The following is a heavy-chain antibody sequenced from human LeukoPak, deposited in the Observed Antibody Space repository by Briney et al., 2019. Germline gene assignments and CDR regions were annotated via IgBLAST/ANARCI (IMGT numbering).Heavy chain of an antibody. CDR3: ARDFGDTSDTYFQH. D-gene: IGHD3-22*01. Sequence: PGGSLRLSCAASGFTFSDYYMIWIRQAPGKGLEWVSYISSSGSTIYYADSVKGRFTISRDNAKNSLYLQMNSLRADDTAVYYCARDFGDTSDTYFQHWGQGTLVTVSS. J-gene: IGHJ1*01. CDR2: ISSSGSTI. V-gene: IGHV3-11*01. CDR1: GFTFSDYY.